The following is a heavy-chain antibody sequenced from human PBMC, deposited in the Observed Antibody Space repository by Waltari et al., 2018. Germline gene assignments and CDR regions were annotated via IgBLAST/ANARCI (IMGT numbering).Heavy chain of an antibody. CDR1: GDSITNYY. CDR3: ARSYDFWSGYPLLY. CDR2: IAYSGST. Sequence: QVQLQESGPGLVKPSETLSLICSVSGDSITNYYWSWVRQPPGKGLEWIGYIAYSGSTRYNPSLKSRATISVDTSKKQFSLRLGSVTAADTAIYYCARSYDFWSGYPLLYWGQGTLVTVSA. J-gene: IGHJ4*02. D-gene: IGHD3-3*01. V-gene: IGHV4-59*01.